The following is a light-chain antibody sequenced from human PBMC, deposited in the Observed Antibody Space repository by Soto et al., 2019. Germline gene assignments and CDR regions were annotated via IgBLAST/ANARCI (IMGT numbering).Light chain of an antibody. V-gene: IGLV2-14*03. Sequence: QSVLTQPASVSGSPGQSITISCTGTSSDVGGYNYVSWYQHHPGEAPKLMISDVSNRPSGVSNRFSGSKSGNTASLTISGLQAEDEGDYYCSSKTSSSALVVFGGGTQ. CDR3: SSKTSSSALVV. J-gene: IGLJ2*01. CDR2: DVS. CDR1: SSDVGGYNY.